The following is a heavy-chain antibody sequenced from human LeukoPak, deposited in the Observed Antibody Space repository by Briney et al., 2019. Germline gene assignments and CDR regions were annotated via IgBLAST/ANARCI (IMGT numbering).Heavy chain of an antibody. CDR3: ARSRDGYNSYYFDY. CDR1: RFTVSSNY. D-gene: IGHD5-12*01. Sequence: PGGSLRLSCAASRFTVSSNYMSWVRQAPGKGLEWVSVIYSGGSTYYADSVKGRFTISRDNSKNTLYLQMNSLRAEDTAVYYCARSRDGYNSYYFDYWGQGTLVTVSS. J-gene: IGHJ4*02. CDR2: IYSGGST. V-gene: IGHV3-66*01.